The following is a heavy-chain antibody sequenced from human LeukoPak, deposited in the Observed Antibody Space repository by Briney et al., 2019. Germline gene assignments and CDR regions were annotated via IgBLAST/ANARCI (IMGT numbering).Heavy chain of an antibody. Sequence: PGGSLKLSCAASGFTFSGSAMHWVRQASGKGPEWVGRIRSKANSYATAYAASVKGRFTISRDDSKNTAYLQMNSLKTEDTAVYYCTSPFVTMVRGVIRDYWGQGTLVTVSS. CDR3: TSPFVTMVRGVIRDY. CDR2: IRSKANSYAT. V-gene: IGHV3-73*01. J-gene: IGHJ4*02. CDR1: GFTFSGSA. D-gene: IGHD3-10*01.